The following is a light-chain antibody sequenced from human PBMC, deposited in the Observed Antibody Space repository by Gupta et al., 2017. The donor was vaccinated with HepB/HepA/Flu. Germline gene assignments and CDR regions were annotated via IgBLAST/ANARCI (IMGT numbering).Light chain of an antibody. Sequence: EIVLTQSPATLSLSPGERASLSCRASQSVSKYLAWYQQKPGQAPRLLLYDASNRATGIPARFSGSGSGTDFTLTISSLEPEDFAVYYCQQRSNWPPGVTFGPGTKVDIK. CDR1: QSVSKY. CDR2: DAS. CDR3: QQRSNWPPGVT. V-gene: IGKV3-11*01. J-gene: IGKJ3*01.